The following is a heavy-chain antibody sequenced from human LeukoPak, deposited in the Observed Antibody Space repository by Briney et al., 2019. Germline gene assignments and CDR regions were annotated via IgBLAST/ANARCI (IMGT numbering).Heavy chain of an antibody. Sequence: GGSLRLSCAALGFTVSSMYMSWVRQAPGQGLEWVSVISYSGDTTHYADSMKGRVTISRDNSKNTLSLQMNSLRIEDTAVYYCAKGPIGVAGKFDYWGQGTLVIVSS. D-gene: IGHD6-19*01. CDR3: AKGPIGVAGKFDY. V-gene: IGHV3-23*01. J-gene: IGHJ4*02. CDR1: GFTVSSMY. CDR2: ISYSGDTT.